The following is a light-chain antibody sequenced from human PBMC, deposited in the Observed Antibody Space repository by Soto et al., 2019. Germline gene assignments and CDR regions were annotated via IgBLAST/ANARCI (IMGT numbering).Light chain of an antibody. CDR3: QQYNNWTPST. Sequence: EIVMTQSPATLSVSPGERATLSCRASQSVSNNLAWYQQKPGQAPRLLIYGAFTRATGIPARFSGSGSGTEFTLTISSLQSEDVAVYYCQQYNNWTPSTFGQGTRLEIK. J-gene: IGKJ5*01. CDR1: QSVSNN. V-gene: IGKV3-15*01. CDR2: GAF.